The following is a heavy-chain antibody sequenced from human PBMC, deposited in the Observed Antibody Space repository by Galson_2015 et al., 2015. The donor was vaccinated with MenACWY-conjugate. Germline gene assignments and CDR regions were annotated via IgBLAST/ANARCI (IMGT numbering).Heavy chain of an antibody. CDR3: VKDLVGKGDY. V-gene: IGHV3-23*01. J-gene: IGHJ4*02. CDR2: ISGSGVNI. CDR1: GFTFRDYA. Sequence: SLRLSCAASGFTFRDYAMNWVRQAPGKGLECVSTISGSGVNIFYADSVKGRFTISRDNSKNTMYLQMNSLRAEDTAVYYCVKDLVGKGDYWGQGTLVTVSS. D-gene: IGHD1-26*01.